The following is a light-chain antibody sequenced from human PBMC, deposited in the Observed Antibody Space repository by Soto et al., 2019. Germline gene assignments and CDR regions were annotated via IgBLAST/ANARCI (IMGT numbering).Light chain of an antibody. Sequence: DIQMTQSPASLSASVGDRVTITCRASQGISNSLAWYQQKPGKVPKLLIYAASTLQSGVPSRFSGSGSGTDFNLTITSLQPEDVATYYCQKYNSAPWTFGQGTKVEIK. J-gene: IGKJ1*01. CDR3: QKYNSAPWT. CDR1: QGISNS. CDR2: AAS. V-gene: IGKV1-27*01.